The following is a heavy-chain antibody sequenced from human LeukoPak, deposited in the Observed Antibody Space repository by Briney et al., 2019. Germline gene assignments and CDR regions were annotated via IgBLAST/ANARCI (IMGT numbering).Heavy chain of an antibody. V-gene: IGHV4-39*01. CDR3: ARHDGPGTVDP. D-gene: IGHD6-13*01. J-gene: IGHJ5*02. CDR1: VGSIGSSNNDY. Sequence: PSETVYLTCTVSVGSIGSSNNDYWACIREPPGKGLEWIGSINYSGSTWYNWSLKSRVTISIDTSKNQFSLKLSSVTAADTTVYYCARHDGPGTVDPWGQGTLVTVSS. CDR2: INYSGST.